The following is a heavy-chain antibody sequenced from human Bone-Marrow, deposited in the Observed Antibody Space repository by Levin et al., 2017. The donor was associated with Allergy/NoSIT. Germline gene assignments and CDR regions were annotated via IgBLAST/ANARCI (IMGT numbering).Heavy chain of an antibody. CDR2: IIPLLTIT. CDR1: GGTFGSYT. Sequence: ASVKVSCKSSGGTFGSYTLSWVRQAPGQGFEWMGRIIPLLTITTYAQKFQGRVTITADKSTSTVYLELSSLRSDDTAVYYCATALYCSSTLCHTDLGYYYYGLDVWGQGTTVTVSS. CDR3: ATALYCSSTLCHTDLGYYYYGLDV. V-gene: IGHV1-69*02. D-gene: IGHD2-2*02. J-gene: IGHJ6*02.